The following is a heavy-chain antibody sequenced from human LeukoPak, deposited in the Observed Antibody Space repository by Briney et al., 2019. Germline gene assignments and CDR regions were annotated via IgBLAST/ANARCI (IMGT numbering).Heavy chain of an antibody. Sequence: PSETLSLTCNVSGVSIRSYYWSWIQQPPGKGLEWIGYISYSGSTNYNPSLKSRVTISLDTSTSHFSLNVTSVTAADTAVYYCARDRDYVGGFDPWGQGILVTVSS. J-gene: IGHJ5*02. CDR2: ISYSGST. CDR3: ARDRDYVGGFDP. V-gene: IGHV4-59*01. D-gene: IGHD2-21*01. CDR1: GVSIRSYY.